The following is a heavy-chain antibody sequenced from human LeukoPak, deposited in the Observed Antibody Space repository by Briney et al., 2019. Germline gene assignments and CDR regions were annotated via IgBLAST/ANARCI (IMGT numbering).Heavy chain of an antibody. CDR3: AKGSAGYRGDFDFDY. J-gene: IGHJ4*02. CDR2: IFPSGGEI. Sequence: PGGSLRLSCAASGFTFSTFAMIWVRQPPGKGLEWVSSIFPSGGEIHYADSVRGRFTISRDNSKSTLSLQMNSLRAEDTAIYYCAKGSAGYRGDFDFDYWGQGTLVTVSS. V-gene: IGHV3-23*01. CDR1: GFTFSTFA. D-gene: IGHD7-27*01.